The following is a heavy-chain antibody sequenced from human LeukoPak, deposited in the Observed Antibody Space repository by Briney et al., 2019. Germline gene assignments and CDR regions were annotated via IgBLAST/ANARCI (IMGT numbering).Heavy chain of an antibody. CDR1: GLTFSNAW. D-gene: IGHD2-2*01. V-gene: IGHV3-23*01. CDR3: AKSDCSVITCYVLDY. CDR2: TSGSGTST. J-gene: IGHJ4*02. Sequence: GGSLRLSCVASGLTFSNAWINWVRQAPGKGLEWVAATSGSGTSTDYADSVKGRFTISKDKSKNALYLQMSSLRAEDTAVYYCAKSDCSVITCYVLDYWGQGTLVTVSS.